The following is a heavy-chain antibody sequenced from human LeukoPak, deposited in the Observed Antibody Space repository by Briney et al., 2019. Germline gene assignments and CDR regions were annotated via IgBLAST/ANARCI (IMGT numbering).Heavy chain of an antibody. CDR3: ARVGISYYGSGSYPYYFDY. V-gene: IGHV3-21*01. CDR1: GFTFSSYS. J-gene: IGHJ4*02. D-gene: IGHD3-10*01. Sequence: SGGSLRLSCAASGFTFSSYSMNWVRQAPGKGLEWVSSISSSSSYIYYADSVKGRFTISRDNAKNSLYLQMNSLRAEDTAVYYCARVGISYYGSGSYPYYFDYWGQGTLVTVSS. CDR2: ISSSSSYI.